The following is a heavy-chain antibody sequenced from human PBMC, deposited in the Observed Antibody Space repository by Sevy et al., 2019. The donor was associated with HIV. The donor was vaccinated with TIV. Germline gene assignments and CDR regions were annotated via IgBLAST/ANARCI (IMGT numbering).Heavy chain of an antibody. CDR3: ARDRGYSGSYNAFDI. CDR2: IYYSGST. Sequence: ETLSLTCTVSGGSVSSGSYYWSWIRQPPGKGLEWIGYIYYSGSTNYNPSLKSRVTISVDTSKNQFSLKLSSVTAADTAVYYCARDRGYSGSYNAFDIWGQGTMVTVSS. J-gene: IGHJ3*02. V-gene: IGHV4-61*01. D-gene: IGHD1-26*01. CDR1: GGSVSSGSYY.